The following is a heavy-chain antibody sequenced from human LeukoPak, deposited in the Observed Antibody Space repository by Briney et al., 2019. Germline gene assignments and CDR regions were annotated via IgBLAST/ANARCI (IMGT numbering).Heavy chain of an antibody. CDR3: ARGGSSFSDY. V-gene: IGHV3-48*04. D-gene: IGHD6-6*01. CDR1: GFTFSSYN. Sequence: GGSLRLSCAASGFTFSSYNMNWVRQAPGKGREWVSYISSSSSTIYYADSVKGRFTISRDNANNSLYLQMNSLRAEDTAVYYCARGGSSFSDYWGQGTLVTVSS. CDR2: ISSSSSTI. J-gene: IGHJ4*02.